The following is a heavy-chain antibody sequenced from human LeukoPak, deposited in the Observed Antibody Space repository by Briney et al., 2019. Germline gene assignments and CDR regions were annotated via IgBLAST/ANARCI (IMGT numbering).Heavy chain of an antibody. D-gene: IGHD1-26*01. CDR1: GFTFSSYE. J-gene: IGHJ3*02. CDR3: AREPPQGVGAPAGAFDI. V-gene: IGHV3-48*03. CDR2: ISCSGTTI. Sequence: PGGSLRLSCAASGFTFSSYEMTWVRQAPGKGLEWVSHISCSGTTIYYADSVKGRFTICRDNAKNSLYLQMNSLRAEDTAVYYCAREPPQGVGAPAGAFDIWGQGTMVTVSS.